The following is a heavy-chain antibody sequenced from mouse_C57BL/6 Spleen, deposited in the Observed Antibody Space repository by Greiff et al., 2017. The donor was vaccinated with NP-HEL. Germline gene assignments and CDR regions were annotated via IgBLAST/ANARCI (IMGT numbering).Heavy chain of an antibody. D-gene: IGHD1-1*01. CDR3: TTDYYYGSSSAFGY. CDR1: GFNIKDDY. J-gene: IGHJ2*01. CDR2: IDPENGDT. Sequence: EVQLQQSGAELVRPGASVKLSCTASGFNIKDDYMHWVKQRPEQGLEWIGWIDPENGDTEYASKFQGKATITADTSSNTAYLQLSSLTSEDNAVYYCTTDYYYGSSSAFGYWGQGTTLTVSS. V-gene: IGHV14-4*01.